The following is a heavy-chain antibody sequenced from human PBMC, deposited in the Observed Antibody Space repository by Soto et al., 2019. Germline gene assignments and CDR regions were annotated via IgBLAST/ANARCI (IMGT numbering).Heavy chain of an antibody. J-gene: IGHJ4*02. CDR1: GYTFTSYG. Sequence: ASVKVSCKASGYTFTSYGISWVRQAPGQGLEWMGWISAYNGNTNYAQKLQGRVTMTRDTSTSTVYMELSSLRSEDTAVYYCARGPRLAITIFGVVTSGSHYFDYWGQGTLVTVSS. D-gene: IGHD3-3*01. V-gene: IGHV1-18*01. CDR2: ISAYNGNT. CDR3: ARGPRLAITIFGVVTSGSHYFDY.